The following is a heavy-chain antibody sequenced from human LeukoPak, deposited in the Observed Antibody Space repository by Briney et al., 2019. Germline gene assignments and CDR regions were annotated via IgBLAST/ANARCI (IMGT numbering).Heavy chain of an antibody. J-gene: IGHJ4*02. CDR1: GYTFTSYY. CDR3: ANPRYDSSGYYYVD. Sequence: ASVKVSCKASGYTFTSYYMHWVRQAPGQGLEWXXIINPSGGSTXXAQXXXXXVTMTRDTSTSTVYMELSSLRSEDTAVYYCANPRYDSSGYYYVDWGQGTLITVSS. D-gene: IGHD3-22*01. CDR2: INPSGGST. V-gene: IGHV1-46*01.